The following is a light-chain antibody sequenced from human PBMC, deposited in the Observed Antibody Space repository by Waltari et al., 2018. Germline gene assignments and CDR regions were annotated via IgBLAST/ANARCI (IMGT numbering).Light chain of an antibody. V-gene: IGLV2-14*01. Sequence: QSALTQPASLSGSPGPSITISCPGTSSCVGGSYYFPWYQQHPGKAPKLMIYEVSNRPSGVSNRFSGSKSGNTASLTISGLQAEDEADYYCSSYTSSSTYVFGTGTKVTVL. J-gene: IGLJ1*01. CDR3: SSYTSSSTYV. CDR1: SSCVGGSYY. CDR2: EVS.